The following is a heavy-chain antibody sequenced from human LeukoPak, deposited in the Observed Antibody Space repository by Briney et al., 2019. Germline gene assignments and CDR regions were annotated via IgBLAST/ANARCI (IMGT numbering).Heavy chain of an antibody. CDR1: GYTFTSYD. D-gene: IGHD3-3*01. V-gene: IGHV1-8*01. J-gene: IGHJ4*02. CDR3: ARMAYYDFWSGYD. CDR2: MNPNSGNT. Sequence: ASVKVSCKASGYTFTSYDINWVRQATGQGLEWMGWMNPNSGNTGYALKFQGRVTMTRNTSIGTAYMELSSLRSEDTAVYYCARMAYYDFWSGYDWGQGTLVTVSS.